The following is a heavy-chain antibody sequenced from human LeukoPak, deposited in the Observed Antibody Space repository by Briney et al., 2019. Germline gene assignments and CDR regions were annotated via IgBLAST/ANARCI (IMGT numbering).Heavy chain of an antibody. D-gene: IGHD3-16*01. CDR1: GYSLPRHY. Sequence: ASVKVSCKTSGYSLPRHYIHWVRQAPGQGLERMGIMNPSVGATTYAPRFQGRVTMTRDTSTSTFYMELSGLTSEDTAVYYCAREGVFQAFDFWGQGTMVTVSS. CDR3: AREGVFQAFDF. V-gene: IGHV1-46*01. CDR2: MNPSVGAT. J-gene: IGHJ3*01.